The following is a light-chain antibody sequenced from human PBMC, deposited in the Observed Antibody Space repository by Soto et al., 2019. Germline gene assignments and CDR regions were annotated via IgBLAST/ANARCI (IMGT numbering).Light chain of an antibody. J-gene: IGLJ1*01. CDR3: CSYAGSYTYV. Sequence: QSALTQPRSVSGSLGHSVTISCTGTSSDVGGYNYVSWYQQHPGKAPKLMIYDVSKRPSGVPDRFSGSKSGNTASLTISGLQAEDEADYCCCSYAGSYTYVFGTGTNLTVL. CDR1: SSDVGGYNY. CDR2: DVS. V-gene: IGLV2-11*01.